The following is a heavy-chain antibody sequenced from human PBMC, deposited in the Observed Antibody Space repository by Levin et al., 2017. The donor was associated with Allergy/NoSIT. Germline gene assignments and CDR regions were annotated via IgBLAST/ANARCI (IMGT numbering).Heavy chain of an antibody. D-gene: IGHD3-9*01. V-gene: IGHV3-53*01. CDR2: IYSDGTT. CDR3: ARDRAEYNILTGYLN. Sequence: GESLKISCAASGFTASSSYMSWIRQSPGKGLEWVSMIYSDGTTLYADSVKGRFTISRDTSKNTVYLQMTSLGVDDTAIYYCARDRAEYNILTGYLNWGQGTLVTVSS. CDR1: GFTASSSY. J-gene: IGHJ4*02.